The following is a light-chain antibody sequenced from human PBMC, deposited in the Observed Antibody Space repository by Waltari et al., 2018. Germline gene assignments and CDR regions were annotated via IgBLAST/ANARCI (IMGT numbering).Light chain of an antibody. CDR2: GAP. Sequence: EIVMTQSPAILSVSPGARATLSCRASQRVSSILAWFQQRPGQAPRHLIYGAPTRGTGIPARFSGSGSGTEFTLTSSSMQSEDFAVDYFEQYNNWPPLYTFGQGTKLEIK. CDR3: EQYNNWPPLYT. V-gene: IGKV3-15*01. J-gene: IGKJ2*01. CDR1: QRVSSI.